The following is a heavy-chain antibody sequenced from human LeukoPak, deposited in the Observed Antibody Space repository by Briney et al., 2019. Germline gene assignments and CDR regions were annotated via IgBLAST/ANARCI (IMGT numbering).Heavy chain of an antibody. CDR2: INEDGGEK. Sequence: GGSLRLSCAASGWAFSTYTMSWVRQPPGKGLEWVANINEDGGEKHYVDSVKGRFTISRDNAKNSLYLEMNSMRVEDTAVYYCARGAGTCCFDYWGQGALVTVSS. CDR3: ARGAGTCCFDY. V-gene: IGHV3-7*04. CDR1: GWAFSTYT. J-gene: IGHJ4*02. D-gene: IGHD6-13*01.